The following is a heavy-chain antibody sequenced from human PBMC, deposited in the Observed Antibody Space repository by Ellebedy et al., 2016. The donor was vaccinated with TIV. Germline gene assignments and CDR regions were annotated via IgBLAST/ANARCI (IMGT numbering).Heavy chain of an antibody. V-gene: IGHV1-24*01. CDR2: FDPEDGET. CDR1: GYTLTDLS. J-gene: IGHJ4*02. D-gene: IGHD3-10*01. CDR3: ATNRVWFGELLPPDY. Sequence: ASVKVSXKVSGYTLTDLSMHWVRQAPGKGLEWMGGFDPEDGETIYAQKFQGRVTMTEDTSTDTAYMELSSLRSEDTAVYYCATNRVWFGELLPPDYWGQGTLVTVSS.